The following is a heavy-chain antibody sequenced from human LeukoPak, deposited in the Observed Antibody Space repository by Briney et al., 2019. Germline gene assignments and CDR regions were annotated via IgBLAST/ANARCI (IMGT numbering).Heavy chain of an antibody. J-gene: IGHJ5*02. V-gene: IGHV1-18*01. CDR3: ARAPADYDILTGYPMWFDP. Sequence: APVKVSCKASGYTFTSYGISWVRQAPGQGLEWMGWISAYNGNTNYAQKLQGRVTMTTDTSTSTAYMELRSLRSDDTAVYYCARAPADYDILTGYPMWFDPWGQGTLVTVSS. CDR2: ISAYNGNT. D-gene: IGHD3-9*01. CDR1: GYTFTSYG.